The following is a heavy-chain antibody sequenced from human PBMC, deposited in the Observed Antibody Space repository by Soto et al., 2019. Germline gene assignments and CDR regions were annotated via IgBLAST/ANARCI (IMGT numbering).Heavy chain of an antibody. D-gene: IGHD2-2*01. CDR3: AGVVVLAAIYVQH. CDR2: INPNSGGT. J-gene: IGHJ1*01. V-gene: IGHV1-2*02. CDR1: GDTFTGYH. Sequence: GFPVQVARKASGDTFTGYHMHRLRRARGQGVEWMGWINPNSGGTNYAQKFQVRVTMTRYTAISTAYMELSRLRFDDTAVYFCAGVVVLAAIYVQHWGQGTLVTVSS.